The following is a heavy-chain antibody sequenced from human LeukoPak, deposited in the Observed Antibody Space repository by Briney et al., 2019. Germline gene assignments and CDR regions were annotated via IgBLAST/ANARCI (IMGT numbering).Heavy chain of an antibody. Sequence: SETLSLTCAVYGGSFSGYYWSWIRQPPGKGLEWIGEINHSGSTNCNPSLKSRVTISVDTSKNQFSLKLSSVTAADTAVYCCPTSHRAYCSGGSCYPVGYYYYYGMDVWGKGTTVTVSS. D-gene: IGHD2-15*01. CDR3: PTSHRAYCSGGSCYPVGYYYYYGMDV. J-gene: IGHJ6*04. CDR1: GGSFSGYY. V-gene: IGHV4-34*01. CDR2: INHSGST.